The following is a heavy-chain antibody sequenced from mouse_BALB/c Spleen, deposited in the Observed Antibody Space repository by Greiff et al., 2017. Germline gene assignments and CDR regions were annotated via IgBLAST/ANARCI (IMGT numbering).Heavy chain of an antibody. J-gene: IGHJ1*01. CDR2: IDPETGGT. D-gene: IGHD1-1*01. CDR1: GYTFTDYE. Sequence: VQLQQSGAELVRPGASVTLSCKASGYTFTDYEMHWVKQTPVHGLEWIGAIDPETGGTAYNQKFKGKATLTADKSSSTAYMELRSLTSEDSAVYYCTRDYVGSYVDVWGAGTTVTGAS. V-gene: IGHV1-15*01. CDR3: TRDYVGSYVDV.